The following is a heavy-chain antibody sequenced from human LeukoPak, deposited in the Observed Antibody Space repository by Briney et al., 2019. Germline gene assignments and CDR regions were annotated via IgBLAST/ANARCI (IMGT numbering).Heavy chain of an antibody. J-gene: IGHJ5*02. CDR2: INSDSSRM. CDR3: SRELQVSGLDP. V-gene: IGHV3-48*03. D-gene: IGHD6-19*01. CDR1: GFTFSTYE. Sequence: PGGSLRLSCAASGFTFSTYEMNWVRQAPRKGRELVSYINSDSSRMDYANSVKRRFTISRDNARNSLYLQMNSLTAEDTAVYYCSRELQVSGLDPWGQGTLVTVSS.